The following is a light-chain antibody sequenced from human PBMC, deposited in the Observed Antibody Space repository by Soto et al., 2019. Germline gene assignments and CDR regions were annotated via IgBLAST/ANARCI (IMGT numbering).Light chain of an antibody. Sequence: EIVLTQSPDTLSVSPGERATLSCRASQTVGSNLAWYQQKPGQAPRLLIYGASTRASDIPARFSGSGSVTEFALTISSLQSEDFAVYYCQQYNNWPITFGQGTRLEV. V-gene: IGKV3-15*01. CDR1: QTVGSN. CDR2: GAS. J-gene: IGKJ5*01. CDR3: QQYNNWPIT.